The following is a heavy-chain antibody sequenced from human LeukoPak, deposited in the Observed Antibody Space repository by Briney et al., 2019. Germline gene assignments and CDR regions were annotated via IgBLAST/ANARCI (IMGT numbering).Heavy chain of an antibody. CDR3: ARVTGSIDY. Sequence: GASLKVSCKASGYTFTSYDINWVRQAPGQGLEWMGWINLNSGNTGYAQNFQGRLTVTRDPSINTAYMELSTLRSEDTAIYYCARVTGSIDYWGQGTLVTVSS. D-gene: IGHD1-26*01. J-gene: IGHJ4*02. CDR1: GYTFTSYD. CDR2: INLNSGNT. V-gene: IGHV1-8*01.